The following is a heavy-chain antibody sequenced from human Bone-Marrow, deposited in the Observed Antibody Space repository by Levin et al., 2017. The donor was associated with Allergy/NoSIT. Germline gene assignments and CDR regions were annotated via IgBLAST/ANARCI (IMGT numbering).Heavy chain of an antibody. CDR3: ARTFCSGDHCYVGDC. J-gene: IGHJ4*02. CDR1: GFIFSDHY. Sequence: GGSLRLSCAASGFIFSDHYMDWVRQAPGKGPEWVGRIRDKARSYTTEYAASVKGRFTISRDDSRNSLYLHMNSLNIEDMAVYYCARTFCSGDHCYVGDCWGQGILVTVSS. CDR2: IRDKARSYTT. D-gene: IGHD6-25*01. V-gene: IGHV3-72*01.